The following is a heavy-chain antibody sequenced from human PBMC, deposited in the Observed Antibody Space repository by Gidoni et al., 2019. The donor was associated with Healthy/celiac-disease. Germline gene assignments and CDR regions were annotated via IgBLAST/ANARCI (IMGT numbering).Heavy chain of an antibody. D-gene: IGHD1-26*01. CDR1: GFPFSSYS. CDR3: ARDSGSYYYYYGMDV. CDR2: SSSSSSYI. V-gene: IGHV3-21*01. Sequence: EVQLVESGGGLVRPGGSRRLSCAASGFPFSSYSLNWGRQAPGKGLELVSSSSSSSSYIYYADSVKGRFTISRDNAKNSLYLQMNSLRAEDTAVYYCARDSGSYYYYYGMDVWGQGTTVTVSS. J-gene: IGHJ6*02.